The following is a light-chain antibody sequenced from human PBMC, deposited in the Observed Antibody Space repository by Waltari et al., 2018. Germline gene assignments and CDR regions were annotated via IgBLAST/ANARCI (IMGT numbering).Light chain of an antibody. CDR1: QSVSSY. Sequence: EVVLTQSPATLALSPGERATLSCRARQSVSSYLAWYQQKPGQAPSLLIYDASKRATGIPARFTGSGSGTHFTLTISSLEPEDFAVYYCQQRSKWFTFGGGTKVEIK. J-gene: IGKJ4*01. CDR3: QQRSKWFT. V-gene: IGKV3-11*01. CDR2: DAS.